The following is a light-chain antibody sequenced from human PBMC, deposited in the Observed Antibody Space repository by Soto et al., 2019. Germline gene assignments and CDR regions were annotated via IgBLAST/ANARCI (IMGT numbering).Light chain of an antibody. CDR3: QQYHSWT. Sequence: DIQMTQSPSTLSASVGDRVPITCRASQSISSWLAWYQQKPGKAPKLLIYDASSLESGVPSRCSGSGSGTEFILTISSLQPDDFATYFCQQYHSWTFGQGTKGDI. CDR1: QSISSW. CDR2: DAS. J-gene: IGKJ1*01. V-gene: IGKV1-5*01.